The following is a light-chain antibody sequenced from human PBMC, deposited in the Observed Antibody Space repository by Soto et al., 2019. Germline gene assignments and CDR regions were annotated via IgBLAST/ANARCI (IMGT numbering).Light chain of an antibody. CDR3: QQYHNWTPWP. V-gene: IGKV3-15*01. CDR2: GAS. Sequence: EILMTQSPTTLSLSLGEIATLSCRASQSISSNLAWYQQKPGQAPRLLIYGASTRATGIPARFSGSGPGTEFTLTITSLQSEDVAVYYCQQYHNWTPWPVGQVTKVDIK. J-gene: IGKJ1*01. CDR1: QSISSN.